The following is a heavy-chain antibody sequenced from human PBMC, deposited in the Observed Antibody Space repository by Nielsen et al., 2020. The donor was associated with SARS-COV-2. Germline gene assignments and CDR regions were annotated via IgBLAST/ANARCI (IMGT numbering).Heavy chain of an antibody. CDR1: GFTFSSYA. CDR2: VSGDSAATT. D-gene: IGHD2-21*02. CDR3: TKGYCGGDCFQEYYFDY. V-gene: IGHV3-23*01. J-gene: IGHJ4*02. Sequence: GESLKTPCAAPGFTFSSYAMHWVRQAPGKGLEWVSAVSGDSAATTYYPDSVKGRFIIPRNNSKNTLYLQMNSLRAEDTALYYCTKGYCGGDCFQEYYFDYWGQGTLVTVSS.